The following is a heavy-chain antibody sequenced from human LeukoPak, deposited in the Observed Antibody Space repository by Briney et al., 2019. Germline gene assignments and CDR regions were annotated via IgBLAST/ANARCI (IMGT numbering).Heavy chain of an antibody. CDR1: GYTFTSYA. CDR3: ARDRGSGSYADAFDI. J-gene: IGHJ3*02. V-gene: IGHV1-3*01. CDR2: INADNANT. D-gene: IGHD1-26*01. Sequence: ATVKVSCKASGYTFTSYAMHWVRQAPGQRLEWMGWINADNANTKYSQKFQGRVTITRDTSASTAYMELRSLRSEDTAVCYCARDRGSGSYADAFDIWGQGTMVIVSS.